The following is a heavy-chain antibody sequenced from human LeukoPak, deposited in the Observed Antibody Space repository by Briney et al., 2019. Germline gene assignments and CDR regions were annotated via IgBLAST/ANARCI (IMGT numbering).Heavy chain of an antibody. CDR3: AKESPYASGRTYYFDY. J-gene: IGHJ4*02. D-gene: IGHD3-10*01. V-gene: IGHV3-23*01. CDR2: INSNGGTT. Sequence: PGGSLRLSCAASGFSFSTHAMSWVRLAPGRGPEWVSAINSNGGTTYYADPVKGRFTISRDNTKNTVDLQMNSLRAEDTAVYYCAKESPYASGRTYYFDYWGQGTLVTVSS. CDR1: GFSFSTHA.